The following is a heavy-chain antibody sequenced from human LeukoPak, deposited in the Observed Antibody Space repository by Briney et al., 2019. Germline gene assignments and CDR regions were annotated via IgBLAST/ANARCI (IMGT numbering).Heavy chain of an antibody. D-gene: IGHD3-10*01. CDR2: ISSSSSYI. CDR3: ARGDTYGSGSYWY. CDR1: GFTFSSYS. V-gene: IGHV3-21*01. J-gene: IGHJ4*02. Sequence: GGSLRLSCAASGFTFSSYSMNWVRQAPGKGLEWVSSISSSSSYIYYADSVKGRFTISRDNAKNSLYLQMNSLRAVDTAVYYCARGDTYGSGSYWYWGQGTLATVSS.